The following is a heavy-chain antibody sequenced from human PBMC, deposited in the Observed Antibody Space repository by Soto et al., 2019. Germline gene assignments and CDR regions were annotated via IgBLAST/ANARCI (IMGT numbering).Heavy chain of an antibody. J-gene: IGHJ3*02. CDR2: IYIDGST. V-gene: IGHV3-53*01. Sequence: WGSLRLSRPACGFCVSRNYMNWDRQAPGKGLEWLSAIYIDGSTSYADPVKGRFTISRDTSKNTLYLQMNSLRAEDTAIYYCARSTYTYGGRGAFDTWVQGTMFTVPS. CDR1: GFCVSRNY. D-gene: IGHD5-18*01. CDR3: ARSTYTYGGRGAFDT.